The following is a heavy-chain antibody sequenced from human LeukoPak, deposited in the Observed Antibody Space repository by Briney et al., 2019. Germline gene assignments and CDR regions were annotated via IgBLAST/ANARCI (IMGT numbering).Heavy chain of an antibody. CDR2: ISWNSGSI. J-gene: IGHJ3*02. CDR1: GFTFDDYA. CDR3: AKVGSTHDAFDI. Sequence: PGRSLRLSCAASGFTFDDYAMHWVRQAPGKGLESVSGISWNSGSIGYADSVKGRFTISRDNAKNSLYLQMNSLRAEDTALYYCAKVGSTHDAFDIWGQGTMVTVSS. V-gene: IGHV3-9*01. D-gene: IGHD2-2*01.